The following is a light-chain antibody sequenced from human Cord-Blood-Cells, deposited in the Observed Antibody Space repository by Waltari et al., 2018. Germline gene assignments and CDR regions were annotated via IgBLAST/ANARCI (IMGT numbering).Light chain of an antibody. CDR2: EAS. Sequence: EIVLTQSPATLSLSPGERATLSCRASQSVSSYLAWYHQKPGQAPRLLIYEASNRDTGIPARFSGSGSGTDFTLTISSLETEDFAVYYCQQRSNWLTFGGGTKVEIK. V-gene: IGKV3-11*01. J-gene: IGKJ4*01. CDR1: QSVSSY. CDR3: QQRSNWLT.